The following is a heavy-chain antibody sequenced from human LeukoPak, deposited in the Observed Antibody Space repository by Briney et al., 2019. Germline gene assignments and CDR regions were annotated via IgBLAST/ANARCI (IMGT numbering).Heavy chain of an antibody. Sequence: GGSLRLSCAASGFSFSSYGIHWVRQAPGKGLEWVAIIWHDGSTTFYADSVKGRFTISRDNSKTTVYLQMNSLRAEDTAVYYCAKDFYSSTSGGSVFWGQGTVVTVSS. CDR1: GFSFSSYG. CDR3: AKDFYSSTSGGSVF. J-gene: IGHJ1*01. D-gene: IGHD3-16*01. V-gene: IGHV3-33*06. CDR2: IWHDGSTT.